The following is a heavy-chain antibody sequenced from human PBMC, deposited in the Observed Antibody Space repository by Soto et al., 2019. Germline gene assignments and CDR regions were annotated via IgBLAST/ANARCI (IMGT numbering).Heavy chain of an antibody. CDR1: GGTFSSSA. J-gene: IGHJ4*01. D-gene: IGHD5-12*01. Sequence: QVQLVQSGAEVKKPGSSVKVSCKASGGTFSSSAISWVRQAPGQGLEWMGGIIPIFGTANYAQKFQGRVTITADESTSTAYMELSSLRSEDTAVYYCASLLRGYSGTGDYWGHATLVTVSS. V-gene: IGHV1-69*12. CDR2: IIPIFGTA. CDR3: ASLLRGYSGTGDY.